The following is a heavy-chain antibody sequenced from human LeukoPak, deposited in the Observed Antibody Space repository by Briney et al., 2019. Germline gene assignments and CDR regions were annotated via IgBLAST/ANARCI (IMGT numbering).Heavy chain of an antibody. D-gene: IGHD5-18*01. CDR3: ARNVDTAMALGY. V-gene: IGHV4-59*01. Sequence: SETLSLTCSVSGGSISFYYWSWIRQPPGKGLEWIGYIYYSGSTNYNPSLKSRVTISKDTSKNQFSLRVTSVTAADTAVYYCARNVDTAMALGYWGQGTLVTVSS. CDR2: IYYSGST. CDR1: GGSISFYY. J-gene: IGHJ4*02.